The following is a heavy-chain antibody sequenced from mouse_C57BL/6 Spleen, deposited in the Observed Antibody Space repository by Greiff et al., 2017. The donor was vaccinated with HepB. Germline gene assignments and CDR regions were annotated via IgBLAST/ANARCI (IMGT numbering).Heavy chain of an antibody. V-gene: IGHV1-61*01. CDR1: GYTFTSYW. Sequence: QVQLQQPGAELVRPGSSVKLSCKASGYTFTSYWMDWVKQRPGQGLEWIGNIYPSDSETHYNQKFKDKATLTVDKSSSTAYMQLSSLTSEDSAVYYCARDGDGNYAYYAMDYWGQGASVTVSS. D-gene: IGHD2-1*01. J-gene: IGHJ4*01. CDR2: IYPSDSET. CDR3: ARDGDGNYAYYAMDY.